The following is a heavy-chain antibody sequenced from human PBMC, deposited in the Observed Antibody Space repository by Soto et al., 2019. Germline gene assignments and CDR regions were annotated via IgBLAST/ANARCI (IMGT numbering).Heavy chain of an antibody. D-gene: IGHD3-3*01. Sequence: GGSLRLSCAASGFTFSSYGMHWVRQAPGKGLEWVAVISYDGSNKYYADSVKGRFTISRDNSKNTLYLQMNSLRAEDTAVYYCAKGESWSGYDTYYYYGMDVWGQGTTVTVSS. CDR2: ISYDGSNK. J-gene: IGHJ6*02. CDR1: GFTFSSYG. V-gene: IGHV3-30*18. CDR3: AKGESWSGYDTYYYYGMDV.